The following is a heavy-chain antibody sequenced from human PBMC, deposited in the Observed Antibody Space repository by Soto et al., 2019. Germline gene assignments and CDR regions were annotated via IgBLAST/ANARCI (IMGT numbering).Heavy chain of an antibody. CDR1: GYSFTSYW. V-gene: IGHV5-10-1*01. Sequence: GESLKISCKGSGYSFTSYWISWVRQMPGKGLEWMGRIDPSDSYTNYSPSFQGHVTISADKSISTAYLQWSSLKASDTAMYYCASGVGNGSSYYYYGMDVWGQGTTVTVSS. CDR3: ASGVGNGSSYYYYGMDV. D-gene: IGHD6-13*01. J-gene: IGHJ6*02. CDR2: IDPSDSYT.